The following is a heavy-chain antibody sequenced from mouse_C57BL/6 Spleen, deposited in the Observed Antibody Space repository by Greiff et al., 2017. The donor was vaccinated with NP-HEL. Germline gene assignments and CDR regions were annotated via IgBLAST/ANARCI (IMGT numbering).Heavy chain of an antibody. J-gene: IGHJ1*03. CDR1: GFTFSNYW. V-gene: IGHV6-3*01. CDR3: TGGGYYVWYFDV. D-gene: IGHD2-3*01. Sequence: EVKLLESGGGLVQPGGSMKLSCVASGFTFSNYWMNWVRQSPEKGLEWVAQIRLKSDNYATHYAESVKGRFTISRDDSKSSVYLQMNNLRAEDTGIYYCTGGGYYVWYFDVWGTGTTVTVSS. CDR2: IRLKSDNYAT.